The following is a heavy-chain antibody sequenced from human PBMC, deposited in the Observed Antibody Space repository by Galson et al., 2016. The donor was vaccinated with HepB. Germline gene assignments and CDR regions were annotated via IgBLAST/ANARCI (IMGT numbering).Heavy chain of an antibody. Sequence: SMKVSCKASGNTFTDYGSWVRQAPGQGLEWMGRINTNSGGTNYALAFHGRITMTRDTATRTLYMELRTLRSDDTAVYYCATQSVPGSASWGQGTLVVVSS. CDR3: ATQSVPGSAS. CDR1: GNTFTDY. V-gene: IGHV1-2*06. CDR2: INTNSGGT. D-gene: IGHD6-19*01. J-gene: IGHJ5*02.